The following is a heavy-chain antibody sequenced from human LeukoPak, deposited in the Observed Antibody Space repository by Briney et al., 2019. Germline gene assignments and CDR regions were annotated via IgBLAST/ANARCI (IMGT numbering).Heavy chain of an antibody. CDR1: GFTVSNNY. D-gene: IGHD2-8*02. V-gene: IGHV3-53*01. J-gene: IGHJ4*02. CDR3: ATYRQVLLPFES. CDR2: IFPSSDEI. Sequence: GGSLRLSCAASGFTVSNNYMSWVRQPPGKGLEWVSSIFPSSDEIHYADSVRGRFTISRDNSKSTLSLQMNSLRAEDTAIYYCATYRQVLLPFESWGQGTLVTVSS.